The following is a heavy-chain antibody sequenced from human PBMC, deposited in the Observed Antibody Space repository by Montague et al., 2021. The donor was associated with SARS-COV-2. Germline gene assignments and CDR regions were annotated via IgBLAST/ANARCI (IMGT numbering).Heavy chain of an antibody. CDR1: RGSFSNYY. D-gene: IGHD3-9*01. V-gene: IGHV4-34*01. J-gene: IGHJ4*02. CDR2: VNQGGAP. Sequence: SETLSLTCAVSRGSFSNYYWTWIRQSPGKGLEWIGEVNQGGAPNYTPSLNSRVTISLDTSKKQISLRLNSVTVADTAVFFCARGGPVEGSFRHFDLISSGALDNWGQGSLVIVSS. CDR3: ARGGPVEGSFRHFDLISSGALDN.